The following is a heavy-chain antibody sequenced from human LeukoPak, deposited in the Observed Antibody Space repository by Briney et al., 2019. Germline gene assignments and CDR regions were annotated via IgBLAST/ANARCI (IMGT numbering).Heavy chain of an antibody. CDR3: AKVAYYYGSGSYYEYYFDY. D-gene: IGHD3-10*01. CDR2: ISGSSSTI. Sequence: GGSLRLSCAASGFTFSSYSMNWVRQAPGKGLEWVSYISGSSSTIYYADSVKGRFTISRDNSKNTLYLQMNSLRAEDMAVYYCAKVAYYYGSGSYYEYYFDYWGQGTLVTVSS. V-gene: IGHV3-48*01. J-gene: IGHJ4*02. CDR1: GFTFSSYS.